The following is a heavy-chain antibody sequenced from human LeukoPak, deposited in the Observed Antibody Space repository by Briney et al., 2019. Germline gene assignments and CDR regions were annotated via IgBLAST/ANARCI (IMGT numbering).Heavy chain of an antibody. CDR2: ISGNSGNT. V-gene: IGHV3-23*01. CDR3: ATRVMIAITTRGAFHI. Sequence: GGSLRLSCAASGFTFSSYAMNWVRQAPGKGLEWVSGISGNSGNTYYAESVKGRFTISRDNSKKTPYLQMNSLRAEDTAMYYCATRVMIAITTRGAFHIWGQGTMVTVSS. CDR1: GFTFSSYA. D-gene: IGHD3-16*01. J-gene: IGHJ3*02.